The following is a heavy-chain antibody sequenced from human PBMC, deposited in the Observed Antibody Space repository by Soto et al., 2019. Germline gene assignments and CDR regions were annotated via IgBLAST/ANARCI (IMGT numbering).Heavy chain of an antibody. J-gene: IGHJ5*02. D-gene: IGHD6-13*01. CDR2: IYYSGST. CDR3: ARAPAAGYSSSWYVPNWFDP. V-gene: IGHV4-59*01. Sequence: SETLSLTCTVSGGSISSYYWSWIRQPPGKGLEWIGYIYYSGSTNYNPSLKSRVTISVDTSKNQFSLKLSSVTAADTAVYYCARAPAAGYSSSWYVPNWFDPWGQGTLVTVSS. CDR1: GGSISSYY.